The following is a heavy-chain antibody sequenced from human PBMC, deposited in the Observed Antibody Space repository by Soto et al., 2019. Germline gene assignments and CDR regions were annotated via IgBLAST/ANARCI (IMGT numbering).Heavy chain of an antibody. V-gene: IGHV1-2*02. J-gene: IGHJ4*02. D-gene: IGHD3-16*01. CDR1: GYTFTGYY. CDR3: AVYEPRWGTSDFDY. CDR2: INPNSGGT. Sequence: GASVKVSCKASGYTFTGYYMHWVRQAPGQGLEWMGWINPNSGGTNYAQKFQGRFTISRDNSKNTLYLQMNSLRAEDTAVYYCAVYEPRWGTSDFDYWGQGTLVTVSS.